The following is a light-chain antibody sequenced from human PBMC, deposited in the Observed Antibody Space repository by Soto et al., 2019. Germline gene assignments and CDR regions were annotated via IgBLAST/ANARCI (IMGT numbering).Light chain of an antibody. CDR3: SSYTSSSTLV. V-gene: IGLV2-14*01. Sequence: QSALTQPASVSGSPGQSITISCTGTSSDVGGYNFVAWYQQHPGKAPKLMIYAVNNRPSGISNRFSGSKSDNTASLTISGLQAEDEADYYCSSYTSSSTLVFGGGTKLTVL. CDR1: SSDVGGYNF. J-gene: IGLJ2*01. CDR2: AVN.